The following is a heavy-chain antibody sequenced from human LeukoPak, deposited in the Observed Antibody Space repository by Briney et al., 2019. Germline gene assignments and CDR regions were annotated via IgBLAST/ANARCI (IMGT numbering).Heavy chain of an antibody. D-gene: IGHD5-12*01. Sequence: GGSLRLSCAASGFTFSSYSMNWVRQAAGKGLEWVSSISSSSSYIYYAHSVKGRFTISRDNAKNSLYLQMNSLRAEDTAVYYCAREGYSGYGTLGAFDIWGQGTMVTVTS. CDR1: GFTFSSYS. J-gene: IGHJ3*02. CDR2: ISSSSSYI. CDR3: AREGYSGYGTLGAFDI. V-gene: IGHV3-21*01.